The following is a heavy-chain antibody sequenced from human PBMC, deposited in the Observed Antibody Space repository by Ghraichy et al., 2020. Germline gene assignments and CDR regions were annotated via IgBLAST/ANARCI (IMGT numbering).Heavy chain of an antibody. CDR3: AKDGGEGCSGGSCYSNWYFDL. V-gene: IGHV3-23*01. D-gene: IGHD2-15*01. CDR2: ISGSGGST. Sequence: GGSLILSCAASGFTFSSYAMSWVRQAPGKGLKWVSAISGSGGSTYYADSVKGRFTISRDNSKNTLYLQMNSLRAEDTAVYYCAKDGGEGCSGGSCYSNWYFDLWGRGTLVTVSS. CDR1: GFTFSSYA. J-gene: IGHJ2*01.